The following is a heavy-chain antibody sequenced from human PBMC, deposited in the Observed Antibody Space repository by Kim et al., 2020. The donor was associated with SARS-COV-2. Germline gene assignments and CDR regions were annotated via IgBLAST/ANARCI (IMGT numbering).Heavy chain of an antibody. CDR3: ARHPLGDSSSWEFDY. J-gene: IGHJ4*02. CDR1: GYSFTSYW. CDR2: IYPGDSDT. Sequence: GESLKISCKGSGYSFTSYWIGWVRQMPGKGLEWMGIIYPGDSDTRYSPSFQGQVTISADKSISTAYLQWSSLKASDTAMYYCARHPLGDSSSWEFDYWGQGTLVTVSS. V-gene: IGHV5-51*01. D-gene: IGHD6-13*01.